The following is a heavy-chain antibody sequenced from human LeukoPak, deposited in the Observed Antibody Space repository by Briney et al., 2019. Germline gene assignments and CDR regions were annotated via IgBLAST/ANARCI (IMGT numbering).Heavy chain of an antibody. Sequence: PSETLSLTCTVSGGSISSYYWSWIRQPPGKGREWVWYIYYRGSTNYNPSLKSRVTISVDTSKNQFSLKLSSVTAADTAVYYCATIGYCISSSCKYYFDYWGQGTLVTVSS. D-gene: IGHD2-2*01. CDR3: ATIGYCISSSCKYYFDY. CDR1: GGSISSYY. J-gene: IGHJ4*02. V-gene: IGHV4-59*08. CDR2: IYYRGST.